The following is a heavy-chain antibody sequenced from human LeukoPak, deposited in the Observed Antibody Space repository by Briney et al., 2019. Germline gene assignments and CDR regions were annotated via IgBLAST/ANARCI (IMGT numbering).Heavy chain of an antibody. CDR1: GGSFSGYY. Sequence: TSSETLSLTCAVYGGSFSGYYWSWIRQPPGKGLEWIGYIYHSGSTYYNPSLKSRVTISVDRSKNQFSLKLSSVTAADTAVYYCAREKTNWGYDYWGQGTLVTVSS. CDR2: IYHSGST. V-gene: IGHV4-30-2*01. D-gene: IGHD7-27*01. CDR3: AREKTNWGYDY. J-gene: IGHJ4*02.